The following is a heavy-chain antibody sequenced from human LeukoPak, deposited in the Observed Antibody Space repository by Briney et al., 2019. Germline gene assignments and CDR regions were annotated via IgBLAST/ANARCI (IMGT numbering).Heavy chain of an antibody. CDR1: GYSITTGYY. CDR2: IYHSGRT. Sequence: SETLSLTCTVSGYSITTGYYWGWIRPPPGKGLEWIGTIYHSGRTYYNPSLKSRVTISVDTSKNQFSLKLTSVTAADTAVYYCASDYCSSSYCYGVIDYWGQGTLVTVSS. CDR3: ASDYCSSSYCYGVIDY. D-gene: IGHD2-2*01. J-gene: IGHJ4*02. V-gene: IGHV4-38-2*02.